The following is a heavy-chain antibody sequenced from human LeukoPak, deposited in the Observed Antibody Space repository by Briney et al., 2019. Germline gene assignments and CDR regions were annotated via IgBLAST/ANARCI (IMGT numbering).Heavy chain of an antibody. CDR2: IYRSGST. J-gene: IGHJ3*02. CDR3: ARSLRYCTRTSCHDAFDI. CDR1: GGSISSSNYY. V-gene: IGHV4-39*01. Sequence: SETLSLTCTVSGGSISSSNYYWGWIRQPPGKGLEWIGSIYRSGSTYYNPSLKSRVTISVDTSKIQFSLQLTSVTAADTAVYYCARSLRYCTRTSCHDAFDIWGQGTMVTVSS. D-gene: IGHD2-2*01.